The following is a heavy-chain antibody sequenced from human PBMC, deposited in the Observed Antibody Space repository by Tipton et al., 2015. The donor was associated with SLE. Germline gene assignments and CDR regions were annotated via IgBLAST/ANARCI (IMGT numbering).Heavy chain of an antibody. Sequence: TLSLTCTVSGGSIRDTNYFCSWVRQLPGKGLEWIGYIFHTGSAYYNPSLKSRLTLLIDTSKNQFSLSLNSVTAADTAVYYCAREVIAVSDSDAFDIWGQGTVITVSS. CDR1: GGSIRDTNYF. V-gene: IGHV4-31*03. D-gene: IGHD2-21*01. CDR3: AREVIAVSDSDAFDI. CDR2: IFHTGSA. J-gene: IGHJ3*02.